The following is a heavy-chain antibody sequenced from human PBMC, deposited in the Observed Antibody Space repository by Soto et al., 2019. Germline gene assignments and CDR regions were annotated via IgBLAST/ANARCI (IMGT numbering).Heavy chain of an antibody. J-gene: IGHJ4*02. CDR3: ARLLGRSWFKYYFDY. CDR1: GGSIDNYY. Sequence: PSETLSLTCTVSGGSIDNYYWTWIRQTPVKGLEWIGYIDYSGNTNYNPSLESRVTISVDTPKNHFSLKLSSVTAADTAVYYCARLLGRSWFKYYFDYWGQGTLVTVSS. CDR2: IDYSGNT. D-gene: IGHD6-13*01. V-gene: IGHV4-59*01.